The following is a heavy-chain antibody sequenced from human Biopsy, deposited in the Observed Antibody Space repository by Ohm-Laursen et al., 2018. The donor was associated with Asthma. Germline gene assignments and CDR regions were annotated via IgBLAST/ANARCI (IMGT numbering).Heavy chain of an antibody. J-gene: IGHJ6*02. CDR3: ARDLRSDNWNPWGMDV. Sequence: SLRLSCSASGFTFSDYDMHWVRQAPGKGLEWVAVISYDGTNKDYADSVKGRFTFSRDNSQNTLSLETNSLRVEDTAVYYCARDLRSDNWNPWGMDVWGLGTTVTVAS. CDR2: ISYDGTNK. V-gene: IGHV3-30-3*01. CDR1: GFTFSDYD. D-gene: IGHD1-20*01.